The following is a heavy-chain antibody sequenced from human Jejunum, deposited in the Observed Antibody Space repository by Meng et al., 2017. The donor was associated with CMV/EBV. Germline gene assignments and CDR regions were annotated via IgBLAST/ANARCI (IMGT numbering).Heavy chain of an antibody. J-gene: IGHJ4*02. Sequence: VQLVQPRAEVETAGASVKVSFNASGYTFTSYGISWVRQATGLGLESMRWISAYSGNTNYAQKLQDRVTMTTDTSTSTVYMELRSLRSDDTAVYYCARDGRYSSSSWADHDYWGQGTLVTVSS. D-gene: IGHD6-6*01. V-gene: IGHV1-18*04. CDR2: ISAYSGNT. CDR1: GYTFTSYG. CDR3: ARDGRYSSSSWADHDY.